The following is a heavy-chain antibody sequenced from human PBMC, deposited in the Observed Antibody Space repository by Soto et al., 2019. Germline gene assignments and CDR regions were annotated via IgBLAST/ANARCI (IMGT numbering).Heavy chain of an antibody. V-gene: IGHV4-59*01. CDR3: ARYCSSRSCWYFDL. Sequence: QVQLQESGPGLVKPSETLSLTCTVSGGSISSYYWNWIRQPPGKGLEWIGYIRDSGNTNYNPSLKSRCTISVDTSKNRFSLKLSSVTAADTAVYYCARYCSSRSCWYFDLWGRGTLVTVSS. J-gene: IGHJ2*01. CDR2: IRDSGNT. CDR1: GGSISSYY. D-gene: IGHD2-2*01.